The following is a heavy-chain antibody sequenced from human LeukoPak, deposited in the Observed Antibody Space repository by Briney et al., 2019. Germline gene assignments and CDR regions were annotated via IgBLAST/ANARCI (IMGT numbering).Heavy chain of an antibody. J-gene: IGHJ6*03. Sequence: PGGSLRLSCAASGFTFSNAWMSWVRQAPGKGLEWVGRIKSKTDGGTTDYAAPVKGRFTISRDDSKNTLYLQMNSLKTEDTDVYYCTTDPQHDILTGFVFYYYFMAGWGKGTTATVSS. D-gene: IGHD3-9*01. CDR3: TTDPQHDILTGFVFYYYFMAG. CDR1: GFTFSNAW. CDR2: IKSKTDGGTT. V-gene: IGHV3-15*01.